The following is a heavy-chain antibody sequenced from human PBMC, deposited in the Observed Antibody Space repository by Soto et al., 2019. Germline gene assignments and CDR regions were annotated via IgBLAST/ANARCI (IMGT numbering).Heavy chain of an antibody. J-gene: IGHJ3*02. CDR2: IYYSGST. CDR1: GGSISSYY. Sequence: QVQLQESGPGLVKPSETLSLTCTVSGGSISSYYWSWIRQPPGKGLEWIGYIYYSGSTNYNPSLTRPVTLSVDTSKNNFPLKLSSVTAADTAVYYCARRYGSAFDIWGQGTMVTVSS. V-gene: IGHV4-59*01. D-gene: IGHD3-10*01. CDR3: ARRYGSAFDI.